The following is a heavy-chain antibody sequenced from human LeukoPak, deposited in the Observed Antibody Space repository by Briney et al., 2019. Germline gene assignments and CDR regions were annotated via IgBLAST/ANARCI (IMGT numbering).Heavy chain of an antibody. CDR1: GYTFTSYY. J-gene: IGHJ4*02. V-gene: IGHV1-46*01. Sequence: ASVKVSCKASGYTFTSYYMHWVRQAPGQGLEWMGIINPSGGSTSYAQKFQGRVTMTRDTYTSTFYMELSSLRSEDTAVYYCARDTHSGYEYFDYWGQGTLVTVSS. CDR2: INPSGGST. CDR3: ARDTHSGYEYFDY. D-gene: IGHD5-12*01.